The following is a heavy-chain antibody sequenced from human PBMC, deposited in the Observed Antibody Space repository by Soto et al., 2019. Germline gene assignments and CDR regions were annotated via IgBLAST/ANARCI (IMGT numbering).Heavy chain of an antibody. D-gene: IGHD3-10*01. CDR2: ISYDGSNK. V-gene: IGHV3-30*18. Sequence: QVQLVESGGGVVQPGRSLRLSCAASGFTFSSYGMHWVRQAPGKGLEWVAVISYDGSNKYYADSVKGRFTISRDNSKNTLYLQMNSVRAEDTAVYYCAKDGRIGYGSGSSRFDYWGQGTLVTVSS. CDR3: AKDGRIGYGSGSSRFDY. CDR1: GFTFSSYG. J-gene: IGHJ4*02.